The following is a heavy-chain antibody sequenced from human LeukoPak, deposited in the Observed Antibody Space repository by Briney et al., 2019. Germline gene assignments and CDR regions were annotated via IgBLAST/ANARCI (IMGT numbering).Heavy chain of an antibody. CDR1: GFTFSRYW. CDR2: IKQDGSEK. Sequence: GGSLRLSCAASGFTFSRYWMSWVRQAPGKGLEWVANIKQDGSEKYYVDSVKGRFTISRDNAKNSLYLQVNSLRAEDTAVYYCARMSGYCSRTSCYTPPFDYWGQGTLVTVSS. V-gene: IGHV3-7*01. CDR3: ARMSGYCSRTSCYTPPFDY. J-gene: IGHJ4*02. D-gene: IGHD2-2*02.